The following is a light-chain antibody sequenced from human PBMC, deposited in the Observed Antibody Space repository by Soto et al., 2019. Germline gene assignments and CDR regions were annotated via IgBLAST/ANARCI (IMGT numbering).Light chain of an antibody. Sequence: EIVMTQSPATLSVSPGERATLSCRASQSVSSNLAWYQQKPGQAPRLLIYGASTRATGIQARFSGSGSGTEFTLTISSLQSEDFAVYYCQQYNNLRTFGQVTKVEIK. CDR1: QSVSSN. CDR2: GAS. J-gene: IGKJ1*01. CDR3: QQYNNLRT. V-gene: IGKV3-15*01.